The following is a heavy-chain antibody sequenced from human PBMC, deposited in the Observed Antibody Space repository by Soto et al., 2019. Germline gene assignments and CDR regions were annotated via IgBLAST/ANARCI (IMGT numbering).Heavy chain of an antibody. CDR3: AKDGELSNNHFDY. CDR1: GFTFDDYA. J-gene: IGHJ4*02. Sequence: EVQLVESGGGLVQPGRSLRLSCAASGFTFDDYAMHWVRQAPGKGLEWVSGISWNSGSIGYADSVKGRFTISRDNAKNSLYLQMNSLRAEDTALYYCAKDGELSNNHFDYWGQGTLVTVSS. CDR2: ISWNSGSI. V-gene: IGHV3-9*01. D-gene: IGHD3-16*02.